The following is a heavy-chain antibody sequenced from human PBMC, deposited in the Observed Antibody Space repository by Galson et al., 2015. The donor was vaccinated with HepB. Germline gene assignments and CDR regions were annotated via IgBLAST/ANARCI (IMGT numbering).Heavy chain of an antibody. CDR1: GGSISSSSYY. CDR3: ARRARPRQYYFDY. J-gene: IGHJ4*02. V-gene: IGHV4-39*01. CDR2: IYYSGST. Sequence: SETLSLTCTVSGGSISSSSYYWGWIRQPPGKGLEWIGSIYYSGSTYYNPSLKSRVTISVDTSKNQFSLKLSSVTAADTAVYYCARRARPRQYYFDYWGQGTLVTVSS.